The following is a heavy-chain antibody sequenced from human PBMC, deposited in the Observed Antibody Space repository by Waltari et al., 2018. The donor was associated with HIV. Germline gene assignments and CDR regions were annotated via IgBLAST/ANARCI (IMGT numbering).Heavy chain of an antibody. D-gene: IGHD5-12*01. J-gene: IGHJ6*02. V-gene: IGHV1-69*06. CDR1: GGTFSSYA. CDR3: ARERSGYDRFRDYYYYGMDV. CDR2: IIPIFGTA. Sequence: QVQLVQSGAEVKKPGSSVKVSCKASGGTFSSYAISWVRQAPGQGLEWMGGIIPIFGTANYAQKFQGRVTITADKSTSTAYMELSSLRSEDTAVYYCARERSGYDRFRDYYYYGMDVWGQGTTVTVSS.